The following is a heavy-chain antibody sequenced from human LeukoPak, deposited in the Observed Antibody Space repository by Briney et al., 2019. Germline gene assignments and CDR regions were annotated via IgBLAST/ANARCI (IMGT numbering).Heavy chain of an antibody. CDR1: GFTFSDAW. Sequence: SGGSLRLSCAAFGFTFSDAWMRCVRQAPEKGLEWVGRMKSKTDGGTTDYAAPVKARFTISTDDSKNTLYLQMNSLKTEDSAVYYCTTWFSADDAFDVWGRGTMLTVSS. D-gene: IGHD3-10*01. CDR2: MKSKTDGGTT. J-gene: IGHJ3*01. CDR3: TTWFSADDAFDV. V-gene: IGHV3-15*01.